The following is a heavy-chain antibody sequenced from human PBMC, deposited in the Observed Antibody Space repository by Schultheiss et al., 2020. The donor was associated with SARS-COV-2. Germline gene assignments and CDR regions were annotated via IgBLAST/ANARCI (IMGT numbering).Heavy chain of an antibody. Sequence: GGSLRLSCAASGFTFSNAWMSWVRQAPGKGLEWVSSISSSSSYIYYADSVKGRFTISRDNAKNSLYLQMNSLRAEDTAVYYCARVYPGYCSGGSCSATPYYYYMDVWGKGTTVTVSS. J-gene: IGHJ6*03. D-gene: IGHD2-15*01. CDR2: ISSSSSYI. V-gene: IGHV3-21*01. CDR1: GFTFSNAW. CDR3: ARVYPGYCSGGSCSATPYYYYMDV.